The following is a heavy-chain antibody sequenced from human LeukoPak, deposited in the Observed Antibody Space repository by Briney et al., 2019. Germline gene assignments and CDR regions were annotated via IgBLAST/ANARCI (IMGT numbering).Heavy chain of an antibody. V-gene: IGHV6-1*01. D-gene: IGHD6-19*01. CDR2: TYYRTRWYF. CDR3: ARGGAGWYVSVFDP. Sequence: SQTLSLTCAISGDSVSNNGASWNWLRQSPSRGLECLGRTYYRTRWYFDYAVSVRSRATINPDTSKNQFSLQLDSVTPEDTAAYYCARGGAGWYVSVFDPWGQGTLVTVSS. J-gene: IGHJ5*02. CDR1: GDSVSNNGAS.